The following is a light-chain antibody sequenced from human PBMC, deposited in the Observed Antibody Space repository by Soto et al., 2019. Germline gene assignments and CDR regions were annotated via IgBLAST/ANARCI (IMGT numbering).Light chain of an antibody. Sequence: QSVLTQPPSVSGAPGQRVTISCTGSRSNIGAGYDVHWYQQFPGTAPKLLIYGNSNRPSGVPDRFSGSKSDTSASLAITGLQSEDESDYYCQSYGSSLTVVFGGGTQLTVL. CDR3: QSYGSSLTVV. CDR1: RSNIGAGYD. V-gene: IGLV1-40*01. CDR2: GNS. J-gene: IGLJ3*02.